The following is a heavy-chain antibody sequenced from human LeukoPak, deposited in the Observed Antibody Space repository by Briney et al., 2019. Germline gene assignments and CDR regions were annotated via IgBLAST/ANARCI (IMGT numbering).Heavy chain of an antibody. CDR3: AYNRNFALDN. Sequence: SETLSLTCAVSGASIDSHSWWSWVRQPPGKGLEWIGEIYHSGGANYKPSLKSRVTMSVGTSKNHFSLKLTSVTAADTAVYYCAYNRNFALDNWGQGTLVTVSS. V-gene: IGHV4/OR15-8*01. J-gene: IGHJ4*02. D-gene: IGHD1-14*01. CDR1: GASIDSHSW. CDR2: IYHSGGA.